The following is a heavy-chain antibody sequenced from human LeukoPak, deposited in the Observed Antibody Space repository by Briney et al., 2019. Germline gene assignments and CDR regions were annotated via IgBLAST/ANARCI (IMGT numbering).Heavy chain of an antibody. CDR3: ARIAVAGNFDY. J-gene: IGHJ4*02. CDR1: GGTFSSYA. CDR2: IIPIFGTA. V-gene: IGHV1-69*06. Sequence: SVKVSCKASGGTFSSYAISWVRQAPGQGLEWMGGIIPIFGTANYAQEFQGRVTITADKSTSTAYMELSSLRSEDTAVYYCARIAVAGNFDYWGQGTLVTVSS. D-gene: IGHD6-19*01.